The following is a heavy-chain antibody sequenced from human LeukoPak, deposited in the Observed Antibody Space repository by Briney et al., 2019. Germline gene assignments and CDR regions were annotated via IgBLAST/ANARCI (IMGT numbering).Heavy chain of an antibody. V-gene: IGHV3-53*01. CDR2: IYSGGST. Sequence: GGSLRLSCAASGFTVSSNYMSWVRQAPGKGLEWVSVIYSGGSTYYADSVKGRFTISRDNAKNSLYLQMNSLRVEDTAVYYCTRDPRNLDYWGQGTLVTVSS. CDR1: GFTVSSNY. J-gene: IGHJ4*02. D-gene: IGHD1-14*01. CDR3: TRDPRNLDY.